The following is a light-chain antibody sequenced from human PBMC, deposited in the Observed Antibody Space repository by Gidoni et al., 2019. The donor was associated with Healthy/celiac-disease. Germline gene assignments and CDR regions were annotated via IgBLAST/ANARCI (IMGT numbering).Light chain of an antibody. J-gene: IGKJ4*01. CDR2: WAS. CDR1: RSVLYSSNNKNC. CDR3: QQYYSTPLT. V-gene: IGKV4-1*01. Sequence: DIVLTQSPNSLAVSLGERATINCKSSRSVLYSSNNKNCLAWFQQKPGQPPKLLIYWASTRESGVPDRFSGSGSGTDFTLTISSLQAEDVAVYYCQQYYSTPLTFGGGTKVEIK.